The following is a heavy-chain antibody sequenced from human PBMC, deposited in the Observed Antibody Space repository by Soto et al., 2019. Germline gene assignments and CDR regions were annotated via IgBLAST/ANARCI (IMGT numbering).Heavy chain of an antibody. CDR3: ARDNGYGSGSTHACDI. V-gene: IGHV4-31*03. Sequence: KSSETLSLTCTVSAGSISSGGYYCSWIRKHPGKCLKWIGYIYYSGSTYYNPSLKSRVTISSDTSKNQFSLKLSSVTAADTAVYYCARDNGYGSGSTHACDISGKGTMVAVSS. J-gene: IGHJ3*02. CDR2: IYYSGST. CDR1: AGSISSGGYY. D-gene: IGHD3-10*01.